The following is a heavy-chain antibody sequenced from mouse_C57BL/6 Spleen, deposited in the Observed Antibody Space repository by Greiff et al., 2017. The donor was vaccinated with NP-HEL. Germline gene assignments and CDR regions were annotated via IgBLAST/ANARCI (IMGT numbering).Heavy chain of an antibody. CDR1: GYAFSSYW. Sequence: VQLQQSGAELVKPGASVKISCKASGYAFSSYWMNWVKQRPGKGLEWIGQIYPGDGDTNYNGKFKGKATLTADKSSSTAYMQLSSLTSEDSAVYFCARRGTTVVGDWFAYWGQGTLVTVSA. V-gene: IGHV1-80*01. CDR2: IYPGDGDT. D-gene: IGHD1-1*01. CDR3: ARRGTTVVGDWFAY. J-gene: IGHJ3*01.